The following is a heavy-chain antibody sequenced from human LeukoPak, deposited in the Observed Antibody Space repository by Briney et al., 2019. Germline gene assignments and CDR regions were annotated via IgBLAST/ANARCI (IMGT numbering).Heavy chain of an antibody. Sequence: GSSVKVSCKASGGTFSSYTISWVRQAPGQGLEWMGRIIPILGIANYAQKFQGRVTITADKSTSTAYMELSSLRSEDTAVYYCASGVGYYYYGMDVWGQGTTVTVSS. J-gene: IGHJ6*02. CDR1: GGTFSSYT. CDR2: IIPILGIA. CDR3: ASGVGYYYYGMDV. D-gene: IGHD3-3*01. V-gene: IGHV1-69*02.